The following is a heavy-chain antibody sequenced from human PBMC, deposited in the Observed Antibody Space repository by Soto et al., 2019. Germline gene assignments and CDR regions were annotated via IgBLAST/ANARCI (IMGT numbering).Heavy chain of an antibody. CDR3: ARASLYCSNGVCFGDFDR. V-gene: IGHV3-30*04. D-gene: IGHD2-8*01. CDR1: EVTISNSA. J-gene: IGHJ4*02. Sequence: VQLVESGGGVVQPGRSLRLSCSASEVTISNSAFHWVRQAPGKGLEWVAVMSYDGANKYYADSVKVRFTITRENTKNTLYLQNNFLRADDTAVDYCARASLYCSNGVCFGDFDRGGQRTLVSV. CDR2: MSYDGANK.